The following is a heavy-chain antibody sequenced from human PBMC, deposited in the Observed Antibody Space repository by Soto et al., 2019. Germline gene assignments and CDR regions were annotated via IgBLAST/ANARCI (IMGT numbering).Heavy chain of an antibody. CDR1: GGSISSSSYY. D-gene: IGHD1-26*01. CDR2: IYYSGST. CDR3: ARPYSPYYYMDV. V-gene: IGHV4-39*01. Sequence: PSETLSLTCTVSGGSISSSSYYWGWIRQPPGKGLEWIGSIYYSGSTYYIPSLKSRVTISVDTSKNQFSLKLSSVTAADTAVYYCARPYSPYYYMDVWGKGTTVTVSS. J-gene: IGHJ6*03.